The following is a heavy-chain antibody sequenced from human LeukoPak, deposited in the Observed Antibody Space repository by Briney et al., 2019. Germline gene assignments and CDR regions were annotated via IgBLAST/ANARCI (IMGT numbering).Heavy chain of an antibody. CDR1: GASLNTYS. J-gene: IGHJ4*02. D-gene: IGHD6-6*01. CDR3: ARAMSIAARLQTIFDY. CDR2: ASDSGTT. V-gene: IGHV4-59*08. Sequence: PSETLSLTCTVSGASLNTYSWTWVRQPPGKGLEYIGYASDSGTTNYNPSLTSRVTVSVDRSKSQFSLNLTSVTAADTAVYYCARAMSIAARLQTIFDYWGQGTLVTVSS.